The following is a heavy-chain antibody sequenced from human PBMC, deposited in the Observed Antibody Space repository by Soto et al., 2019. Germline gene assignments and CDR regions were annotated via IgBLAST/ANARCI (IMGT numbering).Heavy chain of an antibody. CDR3: ASLSTQLVRYYYYGMDV. Sequence: PGESLKISCKGSGYSFTSYWIGWVRQMPGKGLEWMGIIYPGDSDTRYSPSFQGQVPISADKSTSTAYLQWSSLKASDTAMYYCASLSTQLVRYYYYGMDVWGQGTTVTVSS. V-gene: IGHV5-51*01. J-gene: IGHJ6*02. CDR1: GYSFTSYW. CDR2: IYPGDSDT. D-gene: IGHD6-6*01.